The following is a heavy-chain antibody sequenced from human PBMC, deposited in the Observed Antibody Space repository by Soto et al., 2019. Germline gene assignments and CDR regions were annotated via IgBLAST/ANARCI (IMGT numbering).Heavy chain of an antibody. V-gene: IGHV3-48*02. CDR3: ARQVYTVVTPMDF. Sequence: GGSLRLSCVASGFIFSAYSMNWVRQAPGKGLEWLSYISGDRAYIYYADSVRGRFTISRDNAENSLYLQMDNLRDEDTALYYCARQVYTVVTPMDFWGQGTLVTVSS. J-gene: IGHJ4*02. CDR2: ISGDRAYI. CDR1: GFIFSAYS. D-gene: IGHD2-21*02.